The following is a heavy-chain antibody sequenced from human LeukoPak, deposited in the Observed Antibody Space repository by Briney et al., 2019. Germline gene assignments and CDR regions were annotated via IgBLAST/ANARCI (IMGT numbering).Heavy chain of an antibody. Sequence: GESLKISCKGSGYSFTTYWIAWLRQMPGKGLEWMGIIYPGDSDTRYSPSFQGQVTISADKSISTAYLQWSSLKASDTAMYYCAVNRDGYNPYYFDYWGQGTLVTVSS. J-gene: IGHJ4*02. CDR1: GYSFTTYW. CDR3: AVNRDGYNPYYFDY. D-gene: IGHD5-24*01. CDR2: IYPGDSDT. V-gene: IGHV5-51*01.